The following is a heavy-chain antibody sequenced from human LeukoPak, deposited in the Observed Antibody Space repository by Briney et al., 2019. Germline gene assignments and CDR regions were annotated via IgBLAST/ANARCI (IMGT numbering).Heavy chain of an antibody. V-gene: IGHV4-59*01. CDR2: IHDSGSS. J-gene: IGHJ5*02. CDR1: GGSISSYY. Sequence: SETLSLTCTVSGGSISSYYWSWIRQPPGKGLEWIGYIHDSGSSDYNPSLKSRVTISVDRSENQFSLTLNSVTAADTAVYYCARKFSISAGRRCDPWGQGTVVSVPS. CDR3: ARKFSISAGRRCDP. D-gene: IGHD6-6*01.